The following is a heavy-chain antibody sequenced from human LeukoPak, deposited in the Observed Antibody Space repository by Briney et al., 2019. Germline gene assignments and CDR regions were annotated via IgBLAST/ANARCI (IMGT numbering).Heavy chain of an antibody. D-gene: IGHD2-15*01. V-gene: IGHV4-61*01. CDR3: ARQGVGAAEFDY. CDR1: GGSVSSGSYY. J-gene: IGHJ4*02. Sequence: PSETLSLTCTVSGGSVSSGSYYWSWIRQPPGKGLEWIGYIYYSGSTNYNPSLKSRVTISVDTSKNQFSLKLSSVTAADSAMYYCARQGVGAAEFDYWGQGTLVTVSS. CDR2: IYYSGST.